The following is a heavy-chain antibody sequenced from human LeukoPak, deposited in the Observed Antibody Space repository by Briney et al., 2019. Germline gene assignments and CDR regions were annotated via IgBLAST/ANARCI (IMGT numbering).Heavy chain of an antibody. Sequence: GGSLRLSCAASGFTFSSYWMSWVRQAPGKGLEWVANIKQDGSEKYYVDSVKGRFTISRDNAKNSLYLQMNSLRAEDTAVYYCARDAPYYDILTGYIFDYWGQGTLVTVSS. CDR3: ARDAPYYDILTGYIFDY. V-gene: IGHV3-7*01. CDR2: IKQDGSEK. CDR1: GFTFSSYW. D-gene: IGHD3-9*01. J-gene: IGHJ4*02.